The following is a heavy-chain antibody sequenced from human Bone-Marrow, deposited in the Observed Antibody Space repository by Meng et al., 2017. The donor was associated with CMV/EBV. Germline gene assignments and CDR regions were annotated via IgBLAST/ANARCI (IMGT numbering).Heavy chain of an antibody. V-gene: IGHV3-74*01. CDR1: GFTFSSYW. D-gene: IGHD1-26*01. CDR2: INSDGSST. J-gene: IGHJ3*02. Sequence: GESLKISCAASGFTFSSYWMHWVRQAPGKGLVWVSRINSDGSSTSYADSVKGRFTISRDNAKNTLYLQMNSLRAEDTAVYYCARAIVGATLDAFDIWGQGTMVPSPQ. CDR3: ARAIVGATLDAFDI.